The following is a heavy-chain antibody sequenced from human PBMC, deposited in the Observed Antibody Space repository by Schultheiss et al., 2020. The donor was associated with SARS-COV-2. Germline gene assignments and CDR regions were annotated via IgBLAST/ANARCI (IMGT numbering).Heavy chain of an antibody. CDR1: GGSISSSSYY. D-gene: IGHD3-3*01. J-gene: IGHJ6*02. V-gene: IGHV4-39*07. Sequence: SETLSLTCTVSGGSISSSSYYWGWIRQPPGKGLEWIGSIYYSGSTNYNPSLKSRVTISVDTSKNQFSLKLSSVTAADTAVYYCARATYYDFWSGYYRNGMDVWGQGTTVTVSS. CDR3: ARATYYDFWSGYYRNGMDV. CDR2: IYYSGST.